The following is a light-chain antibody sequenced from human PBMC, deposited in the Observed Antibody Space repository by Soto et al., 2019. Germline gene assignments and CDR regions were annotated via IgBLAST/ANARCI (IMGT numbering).Light chain of an antibody. CDR2: DAS. Sequence: EIVLTQSPATLSLSPGEGATLSCRASQSITNYLTWYQQKPGQAPRLLIYDASNRATGIPARFSGSGSGTDFTLTISSLDPEDFAIYYCQQRTNWRLTFGGGTKVDIK. V-gene: IGKV3-11*01. CDR3: QQRTNWRLT. CDR1: QSITNY. J-gene: IGKJ4*01.